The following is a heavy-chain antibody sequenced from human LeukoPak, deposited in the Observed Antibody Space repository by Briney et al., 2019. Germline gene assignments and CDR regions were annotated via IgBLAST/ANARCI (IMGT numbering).Heavy chain of an antibody. CDR1: GFIFSNYA. V-gene: IGHV3-30*04. Sequence: PGGSLRLSCAAFGFIFSNYAMHWVRQAPGKGLEWVAVISYDGSNKYADSVKGRFTISRDNSKNTLYLEMNSLRPEDTAVYYCALNRGSGWYFHYWGQGTLVTVSS. D-gene: IGHD6-19*01. CDR3: ALNRGSGWYFHY. CDR2: ISYDGSNK. J-gene: IGHJ4*02.